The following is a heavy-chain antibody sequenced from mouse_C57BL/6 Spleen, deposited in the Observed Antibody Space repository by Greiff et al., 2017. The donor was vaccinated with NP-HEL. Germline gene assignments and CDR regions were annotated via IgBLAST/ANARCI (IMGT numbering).Heavy chain of an antibody. Sequence: QVQLQQPGAELVKPGASVKLSCKASGYTFTSYWMHWVKQRPGQGLEWIGMIHPNSGSTNYNEKFKSKATLTVDKSSSTAYMQLSSLTSEDSAVYYCARNNDDYPCYAMDYWGQGTSVTVSS. CDR2: IHPNSGST. V-gene: IGHV1-64*01. CDR3: ARNNDDYPCYAMDY. J-gene: IGHJ4*01. D-gene: IGHD2-4*01. CDR1: GYTFTSYW.